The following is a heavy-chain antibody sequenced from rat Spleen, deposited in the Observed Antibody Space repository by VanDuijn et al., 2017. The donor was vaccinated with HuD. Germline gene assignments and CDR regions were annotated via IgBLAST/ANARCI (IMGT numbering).Heavy chain of an antibody. D-gene: IGHD1-10*01. Sequence: EVQLVESGGGLVQPGNSLKLSCAASGFTFSDYAIAWVRQSPKKGLEWVAPIIYVCSSNSYRDSVKRRFTISRDNAKSTLYLQMDSLRSEDTASYYCARHGIYNNYGWFAYWGQGTLVTVSS. CDR1: GFTFSDYA. CDR3: ARHGIYNNYGWFAY. CDR2: IIYVCSSN. V-gene: IGHV5-17*01. J-gene: IGHJ3*01.